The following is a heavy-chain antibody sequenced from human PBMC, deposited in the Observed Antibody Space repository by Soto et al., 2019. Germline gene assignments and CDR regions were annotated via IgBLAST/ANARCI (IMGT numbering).Heavy chain of an antibody. Sequence: TLSLTCTVSGCSISSGGYYWSWTRQHPGKGLEWIGYIYYSGSTYYNPSLKSRVTISVDTSKNQFSLKLSSVTAADTAVYYCARAFSGEARASMWFDHWGQGTLVTVSS. D-gene: IGHD2-2*01. J-gene: IGHJ5*02. CDR1: GCSISSGGYY. CDR2: IYYSGST. CDR3: ARAFSGEARASMWFDH. V-gene: IGHV4-31*03.